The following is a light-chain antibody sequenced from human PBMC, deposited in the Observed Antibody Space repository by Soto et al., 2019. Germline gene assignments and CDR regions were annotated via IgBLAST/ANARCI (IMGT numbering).Light chain of an antibody. CDR2: TTN. V-gene: IGLV7-43*01. CDR3: LLYYGGAQLV. Sequence: QAVAPQEPSLTVSPGGTVPPTCASSTGAVTSGNYPSGFQQKLGQTPRTLIYTTNTRPSWTPARFSGSLLGGKAALTLSGVQPEDEAEYYCLLYYGGAQLVFGGGTQLTVL. CDR1: TGAVTSGNY. J-gene: IGLJ3*02.